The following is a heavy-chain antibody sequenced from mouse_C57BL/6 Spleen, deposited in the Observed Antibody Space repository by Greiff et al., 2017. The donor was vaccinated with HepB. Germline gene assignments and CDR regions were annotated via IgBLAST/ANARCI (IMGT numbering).Heavy chain of an antibody. CDR1: GFTFSSYA. V-gene: IGHV5-4*01. CDR2: ISDGGSYT. CDR3: ARGEEGRYVDV. J-gene: IGHJ1*03. D-gene: IGHD3-3*01. Sequence: EVLLVESGGGLVKPGGSLKLSCAASGFTFSSYAMSWVRQTPEKRLEWVATISDGGSYTYYPDNVQGRFTISRDNAKNNLYLQMSHLKSEDTAMYYCARGEEGRYVDVWGTGTTVTVAS.